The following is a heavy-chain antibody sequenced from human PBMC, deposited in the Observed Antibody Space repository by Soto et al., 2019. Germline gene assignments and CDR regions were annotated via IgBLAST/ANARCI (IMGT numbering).Heavy chain of an antibody. CDR3: AKALYGGHDY. V-gene: IGHV3-23*01. J-gene: IGHJ4*02. CDR1: GDSMTGRY. D-gene: IGHD4-17*01. Sequence: ETLSLTCTVSGDSMTGRYWSWVRQAPGKGLECVSGISGSGGSTSYADSVKGRFTISRVNSKNTLSLQMNSLRAEDTAVYYCAKALYGGHDYWGPGTLVTVSS. CDR2: ISGSGGST.